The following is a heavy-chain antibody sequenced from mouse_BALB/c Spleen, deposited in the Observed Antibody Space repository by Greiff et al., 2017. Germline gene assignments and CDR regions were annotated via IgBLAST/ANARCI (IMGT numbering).Heavy chain of an antibody. V-gene: IGHV2-9*02. CDR3: ARDDYGSSYGRVFAY. CDR2: IWAGGST. Sequence: QVQLKESGPGLVAPSQSLSITCTVSGFSLTSYGVHWVRQPPGKGLEWLGVIWAGGSTNYNSALMSRLSISKDNSKSQVFLKMNSLQTDDTAMYYCARDDYGSSYGRVFAYWGQGTLVTVSA. CDR1: GFSLTSYG. J-gene: IGHJ3*01. D-gene: IGHD1-1*01.